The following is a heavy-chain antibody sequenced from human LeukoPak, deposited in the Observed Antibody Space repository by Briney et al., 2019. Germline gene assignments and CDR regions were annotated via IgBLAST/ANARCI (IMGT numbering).Heavy chain of an antibody. V-gene: IGHV4-34*01. Sequence: SETLSLTCAVYGGSFSGYYWSWIRQPPGKGLEWIGEINHSGSTNYNPSLKSRVTISVDTSKNQCSLKLSSVTAADTAVYYCARGYGVGDYWGQGTLVTVSS. J-gene: IGHJ4*02. CDR1: GGSFSGYY. D-gene: IGHD4-17*01. CDR2: INHSGST. CDR3: ARGYGVGDY.